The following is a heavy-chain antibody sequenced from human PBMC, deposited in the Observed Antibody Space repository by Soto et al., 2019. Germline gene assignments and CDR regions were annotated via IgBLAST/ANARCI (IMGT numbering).Heavy chain of an antibody. V-gene: IGHV4-59*01. J-gene: IGHJ4*02. CDR2: IYYSGST. Sequence: KPSETLSLTCTVSGGSISSYYWSWIRQPPGKGLEWIGYIYYSGSTNYNPSLKSRVTISVDTSKNQFSLKLSSVTAADTAVYYCARGPGVSDYWGQGTLVTVSS. D-gene: IGHD2-8*01. CDR1: GGSISSYY. CDR3: ARGPGVSDY.